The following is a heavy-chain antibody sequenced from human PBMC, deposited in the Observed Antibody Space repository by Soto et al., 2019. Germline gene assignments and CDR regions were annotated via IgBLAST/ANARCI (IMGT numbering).Heavy chain of an antibody. Sequence: QVQLVESGGGVVQPGRSLRLSCAASGFTFSSYGMHWVRQAPGKGLEWVAVIWYDGSNKYYADSVKGRFTISRDNSKNTLYLQMNSLRAEDTAVYYCASSGNDYGDYHPLVYWGQGTLVTVSS. V-gene: IGHV3-33*01. D-gene: IGHD4-17*01. CDR1: GFTFSSYG. J-gene: IGHJ4*02. CDR2: IWYDGSNK. CDR3: ASSGNDYGDYHPLVY.